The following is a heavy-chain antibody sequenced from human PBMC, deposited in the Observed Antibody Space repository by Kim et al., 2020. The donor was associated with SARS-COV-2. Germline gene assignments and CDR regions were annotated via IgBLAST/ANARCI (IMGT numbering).Heavy chain of an antibody. CDR2: IIPIFGTT. J-gene: IGHJ6*02. Sequence: SVKISCKASGGTFSQYGISWVRQAPGQGLEWMGAIIPIFGTTHYAPKFQGRVTITADEFTNTANMELTSLTSGDTAVYYCARDRGSLSGMDVWGQGTTVTVTS. CDR3: ARDRGSLSGMDV. D-gene: IGHD2-15*01. V-gene: IGHV1-69*13. CDR1: GGTFSQYG.